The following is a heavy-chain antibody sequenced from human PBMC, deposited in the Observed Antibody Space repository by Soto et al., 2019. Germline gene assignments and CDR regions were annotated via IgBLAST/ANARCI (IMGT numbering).Heavy chain of an antibody. CDR1: CGSISSSSYY. Sequence: SETLSLTCTVSCGSISSSSYYWGWIRQPPGKELEWIGSIYYSGTTYYNPSLKSRVTISVDTSKNQFSLRLSSVTAADTAVYYCARHSQVTNRVAFPFDPWGQGTLVTVSS. CDR3: ARHSQVTNRVAFPFDP. CDR2: IYYSGTT. V-gene: IGHV4-39*01. D-gene: IGHD3-3*02. J-gene: IGHJ5*02.